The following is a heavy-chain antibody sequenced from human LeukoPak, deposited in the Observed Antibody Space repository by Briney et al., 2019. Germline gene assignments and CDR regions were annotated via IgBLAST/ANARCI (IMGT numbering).Heavy chain of an antibody. CDR1: GASIRSHF. V-gene: IGHV4-59*08. CDR3: AGLAKDLKRTAMVIGDDYYGIDV. D-gene: IGHD5-18*01. CDR2: MYNSGRT. Sequence: SETLSLTCIVSGASIRSHFWSWIRRPPGKALEWIGYMYNSGRTNYNPSLKSRVTISVDTSKNQFSLKLSSVTAADTAAYYCAGLAKDLKRTAMVIGDDYYGIDVWGQGTTVTVSS. J-gene: IGHJ6*02.